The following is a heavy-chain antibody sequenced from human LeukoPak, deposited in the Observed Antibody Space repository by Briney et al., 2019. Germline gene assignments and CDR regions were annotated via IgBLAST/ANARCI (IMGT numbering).Heavy chain of an antibody. CDR3: AAIVGATRWFDP. D-gene: IGHD1-26*01. V-gene: IGHV1-46*01. J-gene: IGHJ5*02. CDR1: GYTFTSYY. Sequence: ASVKVSCKASGYTFTSYYMHWVQQAPGQGLEWMGIINPSGGSTSYAQKFQGRVTMTRDTSTSTVYMELSSLRSEDTAVYYCAAIVGATRWFDPWGQGTLVTVSS. CDR2: INPSGGST.